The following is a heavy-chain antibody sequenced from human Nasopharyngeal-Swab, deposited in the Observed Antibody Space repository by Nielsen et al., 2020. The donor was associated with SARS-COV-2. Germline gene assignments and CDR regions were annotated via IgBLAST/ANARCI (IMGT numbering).Heavy chain of an antibody. Sequence: AGSLRLSCAASGFNFKTYYMNWVRQAPGKGLEWVSIIYSSGSINHADSVKGRFIISRDTSKNTLSLRMNSLRVEDTAVYYCASAVTGPLYWGQGTLVTVSS. J-gene: IGHJ1*01. D-gene: IGHD4-11*01. CDR1: GFNFKTYY. V-gene: IGHV3-53*01. CDR3: ASAVTGPLY. CDR2: IYSSGSI.